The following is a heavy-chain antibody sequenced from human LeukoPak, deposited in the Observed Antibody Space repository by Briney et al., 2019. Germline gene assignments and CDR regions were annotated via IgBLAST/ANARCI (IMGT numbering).Heavy chain of an antibody. V-gene: IGHV3-30*02. Sequence: PGGSLRLSCAASGFTFSSYGMHWVRQAPGKGLEWVAFIRYDGSNKYYADSVKGRFTISRDNSKNTLYLQMNSLRAEDTAVYYCAKDLITIFGVVIIYYYYYMDVWGKGTTVTVSS. J-gene: IGHJ6*03. CDR1: GFTFSSYG. CDR3: AKDLITIFGVVIIYYYYYMDV. CDR2: IRYDGSNK. D-gene: IGHD3-3*01.